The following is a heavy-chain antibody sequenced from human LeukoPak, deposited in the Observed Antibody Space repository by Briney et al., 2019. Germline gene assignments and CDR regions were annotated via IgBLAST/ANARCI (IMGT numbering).Heavy chain of an antibody. CDR2: IYYSGST. CDR1: GGSISSYH. Sequence: SETLSLTCTVSGGSISSYHWSWIRQPPGKGLEWIGYIYYSGSTNYNPSLKSRVTISVDTSKNQFSLKLSSVTAADTAVYYCARSIAAAGRALDYWGQGTLVTVSS. D-gene: IGHD6-13*01. V-gene: IGHV4-59*01. CDR3: ARSIAAAGRALDY. J-gene: IGHJ4*02.